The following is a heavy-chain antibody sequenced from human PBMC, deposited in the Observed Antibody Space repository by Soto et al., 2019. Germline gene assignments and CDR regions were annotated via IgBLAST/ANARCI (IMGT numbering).Heavy chain of an antibody. CDR2: IYYSGST. D-gene: IGHD3-16*01. CDR3: AMLTVDTYMIYWFDP. J-gene: IGHJ5*01. CDR1: GDSVTSGNYY. Sequence: PSETLSLTCTVSGDSVTSGNYYWSWIRQPPGKGLEWVGHIYYSGSTNYSPSLKCRVTISLDTSNNQFSLKVTSVTAADTAVYYCAMLTVDTYMIYWFDPWGQGTLVTVSS. V-gene: IGHV4-61*01.